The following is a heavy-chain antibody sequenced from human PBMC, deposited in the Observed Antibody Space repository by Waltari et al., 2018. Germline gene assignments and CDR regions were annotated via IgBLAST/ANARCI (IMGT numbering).Heavy chain of an antibody. CDR2: IYSGGLKT. CDR3: AKDPKYCRTGGCYPTRYFDL. CDR1: GFTFSYYA. V-gene: IGHV3-23*03. J-gene: IGHJ2*01. D-gene: IGHD2-15*01. Sequence: EVHLLESGGGLVQPGGSLTLSCAASGFTFSYYAMSWVRPSPGKGPEWVSVIYSGGLKTYYADSVKGRFTITRDDSKNTLYLQMNSLRAEDTAVYYCAKDPKYCRTGGCYPTRYFDLWGRGTLVTVSS.